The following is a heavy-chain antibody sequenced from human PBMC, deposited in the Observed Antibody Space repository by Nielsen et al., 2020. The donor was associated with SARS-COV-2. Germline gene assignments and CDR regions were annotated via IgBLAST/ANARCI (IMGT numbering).Heavy chain of an antibody. J-gene: IGHJ6*02. CDR2: INPSGGST. CDR3: ARDLTMVRGDYYYYGLHV. V-gene: IGHV1-46*01. D-gene: IGHD3-10*01. Sequence: ASVKVSCKASGYTFTSYYMHWVRQAPGQGLEWMGIINPSGGSTSYAQKFQGRVTMTRDTSTSTVYMELSSLRSEDTAVYYCARDLTMVRGDYYYYGLHVWGHGTTVHVSS. CDR1: GYTFTSYY.